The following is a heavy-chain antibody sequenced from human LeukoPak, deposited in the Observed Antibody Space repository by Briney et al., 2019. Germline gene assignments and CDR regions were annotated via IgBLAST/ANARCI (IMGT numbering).Heavy chain of an antibody. J-gene: IGHJ4*02. CDR2: IRSKAYGGTT. CDR1: GFTFGDYA. CDR3: TRVLPAQLLWFGESPDY. Sequence: PGGSLRLSCTASGFTFGDYAMSWFRQAPGKGLEWVGFIRSKAYGGTTEYAASVKGRFTISRDDSKSIAYLQMNSLKTEDTAVYHCTRVLPAQLLWFGESPDYWGQGTLVTVSS. D-gene: IGHD3-10*01. V-gene: IGHV3-49*03.